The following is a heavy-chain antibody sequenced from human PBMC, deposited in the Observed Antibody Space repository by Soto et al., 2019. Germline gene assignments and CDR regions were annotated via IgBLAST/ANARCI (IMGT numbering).Heavy chain of an antibody. CDR2: IDWDDDK. V-gene: IGHV2-70*11. J-gene: IGHJ4*02. CDR1: GFSLSTSGMC. CDR3: ARIRHSSSWYGEFDY. Sequence: ESGPTLVNPTQTLTLTCTFSGFSLSTSGMCVSWIRQPPGKALEWLARIDWDDDKYYSTSLKTRLTISKDTSKNQVVLTMTNMDPVDTATYYCARIRHSSSWYGEFDYWGQGTLVTVSS. D-gene: IGHD6-13*01.